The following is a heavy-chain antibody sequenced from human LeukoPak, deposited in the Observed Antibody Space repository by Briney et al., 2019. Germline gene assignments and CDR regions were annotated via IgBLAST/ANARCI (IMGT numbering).Heavy chain of an antibody. CDR3: ARGPSGIAVADLEYYFDY. V-gene: IGHV3-33*01. CDR2: IWYDGSNK. D-gene: IGHD6-19*01. J-gene: IGHJ4*02. CDR1: GFTFSSYG. Sequence: GGSLRLSCAASGFTFSSYGMHWVRQAPGKGLEWVAVIWYDGSNKYYADSVKGRFTISRDNSKNTLYLQMNSLRAEDTAVYYCARGPSGIAVADLEYYFDYWGQGTLVTVSS.